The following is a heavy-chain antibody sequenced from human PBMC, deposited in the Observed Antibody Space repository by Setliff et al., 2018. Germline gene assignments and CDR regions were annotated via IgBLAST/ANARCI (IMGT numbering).Heavy chain of an antibody. D-gene: IGHD3-22*01. Sequence: SETLSLTCTVSGGSITSGSNYWSWIRQPPGKGLEWIGYIYSSGSTNNNPSLKSRATISVDTSKNQFSLKLSSVTAADTAVYYCARAAKYDSSGYYGFWFDPWGQGTLVTVSS. CDR1: GGSITSGSNY. V-gene: IGHV4-61*01. J-gene: IGHJ5*02. CDR3: ARAAKYDSSGYYGFWFDP. CDR2: IYSSGST.